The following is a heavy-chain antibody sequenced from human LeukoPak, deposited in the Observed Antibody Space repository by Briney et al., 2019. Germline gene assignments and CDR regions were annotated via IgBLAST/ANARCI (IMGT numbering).Heavy chain of an antibody. D-gene: IGHD6-19*01. CDR2: VHYSGSA. V-gene: IGHV4-61*01. CDR3: ARNRGWYATDV. J-gene: IGHJ6*02. CDR1: GGSVRSDISH. Sequence: SETLSLTCSVSGGSVRSDISHWSWIRQPPGKGLEWIAYVHYSGSASYNPSLESRVTISLDKSQNQFSLELTSVTAADTAVYYRARNRGWYATDVWGQGAAVTVSS.